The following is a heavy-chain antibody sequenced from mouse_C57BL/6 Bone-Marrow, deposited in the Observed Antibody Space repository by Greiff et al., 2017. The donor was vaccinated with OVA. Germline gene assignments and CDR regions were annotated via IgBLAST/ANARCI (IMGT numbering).Heavy chain of an antibody. V-gene: IGHV1-4*01. D-gene: IGHD2-5*01. CDR3: ARAYYSTWFAY. CDR1: GYTFTSYT. CDR2: INPSSGYT. J-gene: IGHJ3*01. Sequence: QVQLQQSGAELARPGASVKMSCKASGYTFTSYTMHWVNQRPGQGLEWIGYINPSSGYTKYNQKFKDKATLTADKSSSTAYMQLSSLTSEDSAVYYCARAYYSTWFAYWGQGTLVTVSA.